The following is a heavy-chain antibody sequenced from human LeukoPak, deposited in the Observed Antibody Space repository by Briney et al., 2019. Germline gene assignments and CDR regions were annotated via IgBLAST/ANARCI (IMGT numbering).Heavy chain of an antibody. Sequence: GASVKVSCKASGYTFTAYYVHWVRQAPGQGLEWMGWINPNSGGTNYAQKFQGRVTMTRDTSTSTVYMELSSLRSEDTAVYYCASGVAARPSNYYYYYGMDVWGQGTTVTVSS. CDR1: GYTFTAYY. CDR2: INPNSGGT. V-gene: IGHV1-2*02. J-gene: IGHJ6*02. D-gene: IGHD6-6*01. CDR3: ASGVAARPSNYYYYYGMDV.